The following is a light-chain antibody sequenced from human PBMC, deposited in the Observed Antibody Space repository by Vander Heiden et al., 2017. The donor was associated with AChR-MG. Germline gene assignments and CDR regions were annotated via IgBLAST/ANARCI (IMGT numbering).Light chain of an antibody. J-gene: IGLJ2*01. V-gene: IGLV2-14*01. CDR3: ASYTGSDSPFVL. CDR2: DVS. CDR1: SAFLDTYKF. Sequence: QSALTQPASVSGPPGQSITISCTGASAFLDTYKFVAWYQQNRGRAPKLIIYDVSKRPSGVASRFFGSKSGSTASLTISGVQAEDEAEYYCASYTGSDSPFVLFGGGTNLIVL.